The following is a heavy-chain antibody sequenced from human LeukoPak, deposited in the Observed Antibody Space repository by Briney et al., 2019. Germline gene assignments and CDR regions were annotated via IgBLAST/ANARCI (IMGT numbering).Heavy chain of an antibody. D-gene: IGHD5-18*01. V-gene: IGHV3-49*04. Sequence: PGGSLRLSCAASGFSFSTYSLNWVRQAPGKGLEWVGFIRSKAYGGTTEYAASVKGRFTISRDDSKSIAYLQMNSLKTEDTAVYYCTRDGAYSYGELFDYWGQGTLVTVSS. J-gene: IGHJ4*02. CDR2: IRSKAYGGTT. CDR3: TRDGAYSYGELFDY. CDR1: GFSFSTYS.